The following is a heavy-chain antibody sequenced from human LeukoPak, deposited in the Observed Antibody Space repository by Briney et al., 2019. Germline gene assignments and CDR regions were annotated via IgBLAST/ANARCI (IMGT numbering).Heavy chain of an antibody. CDR2: IYPGDSDT. CDR3: ARHGAVAGTEDYYYGMDV. V-gene: IGHV5-51*01. J-gene: IGHJ6*02. Sequence: GESLKISCKGSGYSFSTYWIGWVRQMPGKGLEWMGIIYPGDSDTRYSPSFQGQVTMSADKSISTAYLQWSSLKASDTAMYYCARHGAVAGTEDYYYGMDVWGQGTTVTVSS. CDR1: GYSFSTYW. D-gene: IGHD6-19*01.